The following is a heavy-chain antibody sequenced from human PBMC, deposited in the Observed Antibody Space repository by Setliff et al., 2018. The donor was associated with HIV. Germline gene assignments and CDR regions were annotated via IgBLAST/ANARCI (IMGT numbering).Heavy chain of an antibody. CDR3: TRAGYGHGFDI. V-gene: IGHV3-72*01. CDR1: GFTFSDHY. CDR2: IANKADSHTI. J-gene: IGHJ6*02. Sequence: GGSLRLSCAASGFTFSDHYMDWFRQSPGKGLEWVGRIANKADSHTIQYAASVQGRFTISRDDSKNSLYLQMSNLQAEDTALYYCTRAGYGHGFDIWGQGTTVTVSS. D-gene: IGHD5-18*01.